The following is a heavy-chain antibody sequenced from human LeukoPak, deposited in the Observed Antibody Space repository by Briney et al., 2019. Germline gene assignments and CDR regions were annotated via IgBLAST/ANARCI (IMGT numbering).Heavy chain of an antibody. Sequence: GGSLRLSCAASGFTFSSYGMHWVRQAPGKGLEWVAVIWYDGSNKYYADSVEGRLTISKDNSKNTLYLQMNSLRAEDTAVYYCAKEQRWLQAELDYWGQGTLVTVSS. D-gene: IGHD5-24*01. J-gene: IGHJ4*02. CDR1: GFTFSSYG. CDR3: AKEQRWLQAELDY. V-gene: IGHV3-33*06. CDR2: IWYDGSNK.